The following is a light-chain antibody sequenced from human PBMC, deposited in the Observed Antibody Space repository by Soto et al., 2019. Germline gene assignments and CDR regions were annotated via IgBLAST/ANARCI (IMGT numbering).Light chain of an antibody. CDR3: QQYYSSLWT. CDR2: GAS. Sequence: EIVLTQSPGTLSLSPGERATLSCRPSQSVSSSYLAWYQQKPGQAPRLLIYGASSRATGIPDRFSGSGSGTDFTLTISRLEPEDFAVYYCQQYYSSLWTFGQGTKVDIK. CDR1: QSVSSSY. V-gene: IGKV3-20*01. J-gene: IGKJ1*01.